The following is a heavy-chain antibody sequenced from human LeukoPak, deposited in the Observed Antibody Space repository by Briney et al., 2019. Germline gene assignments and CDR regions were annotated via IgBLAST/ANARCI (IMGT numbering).Heavy chain of an antibody. Sequence: ASVKVSCKASGYTFTGYYMHWVRQAPGQGLEWMGWINPNSGGTNYAQKFQGRVTMTRDTSISTAYMELSRLRSDDTAVYYCATTQPQVSGYSRGGSNCYYYGMDVWGQGTTVTVSS. CDR3: ATTQPQVSGYSRGGSNCYYYGMDV. CDR1: GYTFTGYY. V-gene: IGHV1-2*02. J-gene: IGHJ6*02. D-gene: IGHD6-13*01. CDR2: INPNSGGT.